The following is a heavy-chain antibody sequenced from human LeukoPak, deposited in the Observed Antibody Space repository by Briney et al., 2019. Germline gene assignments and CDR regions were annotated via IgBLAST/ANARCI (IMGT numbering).Heavy chain of an antibody. Sequence: SQTLSLTCAISGDSVSSNSAAWNWIRQSPSRGLEWLGRTYYRSKRYNDYAVSVKSRITINPDTSKNQFSLQLNSVTPEDTAVYYCARGEYYGSGRFYNWFDPWGQGTLVTVSS. CDR3: ARGEYYGSGRFYNWFDP. J-gene: IGHJ5*02. CDR2: TYYRSKRYN. D-gene: IGHD3-10*01. CDR1: GDSVSSNSAA. V-gene: IGHV6-1*01.